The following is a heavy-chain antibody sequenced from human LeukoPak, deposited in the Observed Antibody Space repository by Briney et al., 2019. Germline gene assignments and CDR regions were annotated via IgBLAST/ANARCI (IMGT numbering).Heavy chain of an antibody. CDR1: GFTFSSYS. CDR3: ASTATLPGPFDY. V-gene: IGHV3-21*01. J-gene: IGHJ4*02. Sequence: PGGSLRLSCAASGFTFSSYSMNWVRQAPGKGLEWVSSISSSSSYIYYADSVKGRSTISRDNAKNSLYLQMNSLRAEDTAVYYCASTATLPGPFDYWGQGTLVTVSS. D-gene: IGHD1-26*01. CDR2: ISSSSSYI.